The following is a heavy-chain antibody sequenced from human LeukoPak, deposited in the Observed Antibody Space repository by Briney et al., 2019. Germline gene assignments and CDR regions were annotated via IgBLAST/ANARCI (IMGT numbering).Heavy chain of an antibody. CDR1: GFSLSNYA. CDR2: IWYDGSNE. D-gene: IGHD3-3*01. J-gene: IGHJ4*02. Sequence: TGGSLRLSCAASGFSLSNYAMHWVRQTPGKGPEWVAVIWYDGSNEYYSEFVKGRFAISRDTSRNTLYLQMNNVRAEDTAVYSCARDPGLRLDSWGQGTLVTVS. CDR3: ARDPGLRLDS. V-gene: IGHV3-33*01.